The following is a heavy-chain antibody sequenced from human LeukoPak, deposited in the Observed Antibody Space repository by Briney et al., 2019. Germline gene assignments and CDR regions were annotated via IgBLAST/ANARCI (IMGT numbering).Heavy chain of an antibody. CDR3: ARGPLLRFLEWLLDY. CDR2: INAGNGNT. J-gene: IGHJ4*02. V-gene: IGHV1-3*01. CDR1: GYTFTSYA. Sequence: ASVKVSCKASGYTFTSYAMHWVRQAPGQRLERMGWINAGNGNTKYSQKFQGRVTITRDTSASTAYMELSSLRSEDTAVYYCARGPLLRFLEWLLDYWGQGTLVTVSS. D-gene: IGHD3-3*01.